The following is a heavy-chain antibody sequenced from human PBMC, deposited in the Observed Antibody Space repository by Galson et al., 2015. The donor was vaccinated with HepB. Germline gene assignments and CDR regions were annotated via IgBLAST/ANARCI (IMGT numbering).Heavy chain of an antibody. V-gene: IGHV1-2*02. CDR3: ALLEVPAATHYYYYYYMDV. CDR2: INPNSGGT. Sequence: SVKVSCKASGYTFTGYYMHWVRQAPGQGLEWMGWINPNSGGTNYAQKFQGRVTMTRDTSISTAYMELSRLRSDDTAVYYCALLEVPAATHYYYYYYMDVWGKGTTVTVSS. D-gene: IGHD2-2*01. CDR1: GYTFTGYY. J-gene: IGHJ6*03.